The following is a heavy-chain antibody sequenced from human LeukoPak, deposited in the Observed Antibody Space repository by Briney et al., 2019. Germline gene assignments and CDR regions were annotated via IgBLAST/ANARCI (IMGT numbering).Heavy chain of an antibody. V-gene: IGHV1-18*01. D-gene: IGHD4-17*01. CDR1: GYTFTSYG. CDR3: ARNNYGDYPPGY. CDR2: ISAYNGNT. Sequence: APVKVSCXASGYTFTSYGISWVRQAPGQGLEWMGWISAYNGNTNYAQKLQGRVTMTTDTSTSTAYMELRSLRSDDTAVYYCARNNYGDYPPGYWGQGTLVTVSS. J-gene: IGHJ4*02.